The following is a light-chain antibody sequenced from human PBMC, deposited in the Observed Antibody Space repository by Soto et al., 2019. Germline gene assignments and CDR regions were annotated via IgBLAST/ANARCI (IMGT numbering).Light chain of an antibody. Sequence: QPVLTQSPSASASLGTSVMLTCTLSSGHTNYRVAWHQQQPEKGPRYLINVKSDGTHDRGDGISDRFSGSSSGAERHLTISNLQSGDEADYYCQTWGPVVFGGGTKLTVL. J-gene: IGLJ2*01. CDR1: SGHTNYR. CDR3: QTWGPVV. V-gene: IGLV4-69*01. CDR2: VKSDGTH.